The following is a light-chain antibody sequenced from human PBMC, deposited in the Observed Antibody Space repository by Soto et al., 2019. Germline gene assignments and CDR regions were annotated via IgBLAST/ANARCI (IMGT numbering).Light chain of an antibody. CDR2: KAS. CDR1: QSISSY. V-gene: IGKV1-5*03. CDR3: QQYNNWPQT. Sequence: DIQMTQSPSSLSASVGDRVTITCRASQSISSYLNCYQQKPGKAPNLLIYKASHLESGVPSRFSGSGAGTEFTLTISSLQSEDFAEYHCQQYNNWPQTFGQGTKVDIK. J-gene: IGKJ1*01.